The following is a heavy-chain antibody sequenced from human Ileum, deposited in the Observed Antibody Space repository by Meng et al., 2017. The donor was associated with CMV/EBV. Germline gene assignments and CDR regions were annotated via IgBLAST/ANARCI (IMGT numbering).Heavy chain of an antibody. V-gene: IGHV1-8*01. CDR3: ARTSTSSYYNWFDP. D-gene: IGHD6-6*01. J-gene: IGHJ5*02. Sequence: ASVKVSCKASGYTFTSYDINWVRRATGQGLEWMGWMNPNSGYTVYAQKFQGRVTMTRNTSISAAYMELSSLRSEDTAVYYCARTSTSSYYNWFDPWGQGTLVTVSS. CDR2: MNPNSGYT. CDR1: GYTFTSYD.